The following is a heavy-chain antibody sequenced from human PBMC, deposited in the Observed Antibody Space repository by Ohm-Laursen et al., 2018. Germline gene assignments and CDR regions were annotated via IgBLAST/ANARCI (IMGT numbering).Heavy chain of an antibody. V-gene: IGHV3-7*01. CDR2: INRDGGSE. J-gene: IGHJ3*01. Sequence: GSLRLSCSASGFSFRSYWMAWVRQTPGKGLEWVANINRDGGSESYVDSVQGRFTISRDNAKNLLYLQMNNLRAEDTAMYYCSRDYLSIWGQGTLVTVSS. D-gene: IGHD2/OR15-2a*01. CDR3: SRDYLSI. CDR1: GFSFRSYW.